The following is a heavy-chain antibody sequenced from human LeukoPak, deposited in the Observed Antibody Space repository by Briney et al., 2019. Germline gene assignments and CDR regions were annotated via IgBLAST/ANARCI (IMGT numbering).Heavy chain of an antibody. J-gene: IGHJ4*02. CDR3: ARDRGAAAGSDY. CDR1: GYTFTSYG. D-gene: IGHD6-13*01. Sequence: ASVKVSCKASGYTFTSYGISWVRQAPGQGLEWMGIINPSGGSTSYAQKFQGRVTMTRDMSTSTVYMELSSLRSEDTAVYYCARDRGAAAGSDYWGQGTLVTVSS. CDR2: INPSGGST. V-gene: IGHV1-46*01.